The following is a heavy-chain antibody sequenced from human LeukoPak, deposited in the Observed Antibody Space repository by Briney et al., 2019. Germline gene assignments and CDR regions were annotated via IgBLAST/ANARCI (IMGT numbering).Heavy chain of an antibody. CDR2: INSDGSST. Sequence: GGSLRLSCAASGFTFSSYWMHWVRQAPGKGLVWVSRINSDGSSTSYADSVKGRFTISRDNAKNTLYLQMNSLRAEDTAVYYCAQIFYYYGSGSRKNWGQETLVTVSS. J-gene: IGHJ4*02. CDR3: AQIFYYYGSGSRKN. CDR1: GFTFSSYW. D-gene: IGHD3-10*01. V-gene: IGHV3-74*01.